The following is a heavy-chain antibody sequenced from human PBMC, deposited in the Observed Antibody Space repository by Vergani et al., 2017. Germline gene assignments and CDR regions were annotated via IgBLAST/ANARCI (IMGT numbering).Heavy chain of an antibody. J-gene: IGHJ2*01. CDR3: AKVPNTAVWYFDL. D-gene: IGHD5-18*01. CDR1: GGSISSYY. V-gene: IGHV4-59*12. Sequence: QVQLQESGPGLVKPSETLSLTCTVSGGSISSYYWSWIRQPPGKGLEWIGYIYYSGSTNYNPSLKSRVTISVDTSKNQFSLKLSSVTAADTAVYYCAKVPNTAVWYFDLWGRGTLVTVSS. CDR2: IYYSGST.